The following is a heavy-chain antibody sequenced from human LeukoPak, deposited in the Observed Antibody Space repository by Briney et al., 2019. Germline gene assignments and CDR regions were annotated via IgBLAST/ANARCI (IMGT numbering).Heavy chain of an antibody. V-gene: IGHV1-69*05. J-gene: IGHJ4*02. CDR3: AAVAAPGPDDYYFVD. CDR2: VIPIFGTA. CDR1: GGTFSSYA. D-gene: IGHD6-25*01. Sequence: GASVKVSCKASGGTFSSYAISRVRQAPGQGLEWMGGVIPIFGTANYAQKFQGRVTITTDESTSTAYMELSSLRSEDTAVYYCAAVAAPGPDDYYFVDWGQGTLVTVSS.